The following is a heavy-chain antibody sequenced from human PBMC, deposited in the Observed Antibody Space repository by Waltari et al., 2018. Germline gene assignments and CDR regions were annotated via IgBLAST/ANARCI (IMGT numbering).Heavy chain of an antibody. CDR2: ISYDGINK. V-gene: IGHV3-30*04. Sequence: QVQLVESGGGVVQPVRSLRLSCAASGFTFSSCAMHWVRQAPGKGLEWVALISYDGINKYYVDSVKCRFTISRDNSKNTLYLQMNSLRPEDTAVYYCARGFNFDWLVIDYWGQGTLVTVSS. D-gene: IGHD3-9*01. CDR3: ARGFNFDWLVIDY. CDR1: GFTFSSCA. J-gene: IGHJ4*02.